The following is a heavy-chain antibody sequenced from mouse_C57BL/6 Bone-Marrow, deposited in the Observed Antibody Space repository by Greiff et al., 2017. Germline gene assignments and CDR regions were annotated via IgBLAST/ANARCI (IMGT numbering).Heavy chain of an antibody. D-gene: IGHD2-4*01. CDR3: ARGIYYDYPCCFDY. V-gene: IGHV1-55*01. J-gene: IGHJ2*01. CDR2: IYPGSGST. CDR1: GYTFTSYW. Sequence: QVQLQQPGAELVKPGASVKMSCKASGYTFTSYWITWVKQRPGQGLEWIGDIYPGSGSTNYTEKFKSKATLTVDTSSSTAYMQLSSLTSEDSAVYYCARGIYYDYPCCFDYWGQGTTLTVSS.